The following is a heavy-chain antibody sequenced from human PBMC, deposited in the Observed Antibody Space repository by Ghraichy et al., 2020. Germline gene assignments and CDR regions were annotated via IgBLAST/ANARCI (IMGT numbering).Heavy chain of an antibody. Sequence: GGSLRLSCAASGFTFSSYSMNWVRQAPGKGLEWVSSISSSSSYIYYADSVKGRFTISRDNAKNSLYLQMNSLRAEDTAVYYCAREFGIAAAENYYYGMDVWGQGTTVTVSS. CDR1: GFTFSSYS. J-gene: IGHJ6*02. V-gene: IGHV3-21*01. D-gene: IGHD6-13*01. CDR3: AREFGIAAAENYYYGMDV. CDR2: ISSSSSYI.